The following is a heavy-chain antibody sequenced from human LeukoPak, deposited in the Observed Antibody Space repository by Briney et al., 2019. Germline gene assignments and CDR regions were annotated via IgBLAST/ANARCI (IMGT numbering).Heavy chain of an antibody. J-gene: IGHJ6*02. CDR1: GFTFTTSA. Sequence: ASVKVSCKASGFTFTTSAVQWVRQARGQRLEWIGWIVFGSGNTNYAQKFQERVTITRDMSTSTVYMDLSSQRSEDTAVYYCAAASNYYDRSNYYSYAMDVWGQGTTVTVSS. CDR2: IVFGSGNT. D-gene: IGHD3-22*01. CDR3: AAASNYYDRSNYYSYAMDV. V-gene: IGHV1-58*01.